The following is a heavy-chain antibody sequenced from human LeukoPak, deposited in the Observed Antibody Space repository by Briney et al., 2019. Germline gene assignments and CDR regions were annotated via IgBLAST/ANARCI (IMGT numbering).Heavy chain of an antibody. J-gene: IGHJ4*02. CDR3: ARGLMVRGATYFDY. CDR1: GGSFSGYY. CDR2: INHSGST. Sequence: SETLSLTCAVYGGSFSGYYWSWIRQPPGKGLEWIGEINHSGSTNYNPSLKSRVTISVDTSKSQFSLKLSSVTAADTAVYYCARGLMVRGATYFDYWGQGTLVTVSS. V-gene: IGHV4-34*01. D-gene: IGHD3-10*01.